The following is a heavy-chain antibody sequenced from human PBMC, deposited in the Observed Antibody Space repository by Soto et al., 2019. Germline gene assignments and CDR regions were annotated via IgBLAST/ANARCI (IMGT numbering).Heavy chain of an antibody. J-gene: IGHJ6*02. CDR3: ARTRGFGELLPPYYYYGMDV. D-gene: IGHD3-10*01. CDR1: GYTFTSYG. Sequence: ASVKVSCKASGYTFTSYGISWVRQAPGQGLEWMGWISAYNGNTNYAQKLQGRVTMTTDTSTSTAYMELRSLRSDDTAVYYCARTRGFGELLPPYYYYGMDVWGQGTTVTVSS. CDR2: ISAYNGNT. V-gene: IGHV1-18*04.